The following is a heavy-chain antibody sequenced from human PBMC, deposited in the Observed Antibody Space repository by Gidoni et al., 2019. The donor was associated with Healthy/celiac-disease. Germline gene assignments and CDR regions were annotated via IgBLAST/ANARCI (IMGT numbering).Heavy chain of an antibody. J-gene: IGHJ6*03. CDR2: IDPSDSYT. V-gene: IGHV5-10-1*03. CDR1: GYSFTSYW. Sequence: EVQLVQSGAEVKKPGESLRISCKGSGYSFTSYWISWVRQMPGKGLEWMGRIDPSDSYTNYRPSFQGHVTISADKSISTAYLQWSSLKASDTAMYYCARLVPTVTTNYYMDVWGKGTTVTVSS. D-gene: IGHD5-18*01. CDR3: ARLVPTVTTNYYMDV.